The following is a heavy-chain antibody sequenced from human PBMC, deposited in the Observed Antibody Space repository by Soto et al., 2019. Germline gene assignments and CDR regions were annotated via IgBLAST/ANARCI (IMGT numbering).Heavy chain of an antibody. CDR3: AKGVSQYTHLALFDY. D-gene: IGHD2-2*02. CDR2: ISGSDGRT. Sequence: EVQLLESGGGLVRPGGSLRLSCAASGFTFSSYAMSWVRQAPGKGLEWVSTISGSDGRTDSTDSVKGRFTISRDNSRNTAYLQMNSLRVEDTAVYYCAKGVSQYTHLALFDYWGRGTLVTVSS. CDR1: GFTFSSYA. V-gene: IGHV3-23*01. J-gene: IGHJ4*02.